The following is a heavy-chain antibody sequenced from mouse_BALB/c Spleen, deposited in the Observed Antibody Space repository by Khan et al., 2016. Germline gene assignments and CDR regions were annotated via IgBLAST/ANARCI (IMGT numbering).Heavy chain of an antibody. V-gene: IGHV6-6*02. CDR2: IRLKSNNYAT. Sequence: EVKLEESGGGLVQPGGSMKLSCVASGFTFSSYWMNWVRQSPEKGLEWVAEIRLKSNNYATHYAESVKGRFTISRDDSKSSVYLQMNNLRAEDTGIYYCSRTGTGYFDVGGAGTTVNVSS. CDR3: SRTGTGYFDV. CDR1: GFTFSSYW. J-gene: IGHJ1*01. D-gene: IGHD4-1*01.